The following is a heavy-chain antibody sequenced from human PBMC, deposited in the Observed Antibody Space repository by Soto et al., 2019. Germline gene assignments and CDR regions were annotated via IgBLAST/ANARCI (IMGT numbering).Heavy chain of an antibody. V-gene: IGHV3-30-3*01. CDR3: ARDGYRSGYFPIDY. CDR2: ISYDGSNK. J-gene: IGHJ4*02. CDR1: GFTFSSYA. Sequence: QVQLVESGGGVVQPGRSLRLSCAASGFTFSSYAMHWVRQAPGKGLEWVAVISYDGSNKYYADSVKGRFTISRDNSKNTLYLQMNSLRAEDTAVYYCARDGYRSGYFPIDYWGQGTLVTVSS. D-gene: IGHD6-19*01.